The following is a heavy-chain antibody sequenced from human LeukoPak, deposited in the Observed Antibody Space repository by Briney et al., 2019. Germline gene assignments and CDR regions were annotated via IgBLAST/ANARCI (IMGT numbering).Heavy chain of an antibody. Sequence: GGSLRLSCAASGFTFSSYGMSWVRQAPGKGLEWGSAITGSGGSTFHAASVKGRFTISRDNSKNALYLQRNSLRAEDTAVYYCAKRGSAGLYYFDYWGQGTLVTVSS. CDR2: ITGSGGST. J-gene: IGHJ4*02. V-gene: IGHV3-23*01. D-gene: IGHD6-13*01. CDR1: GFTFSSYG. CDR3: AKRGSAGLYYFDY.